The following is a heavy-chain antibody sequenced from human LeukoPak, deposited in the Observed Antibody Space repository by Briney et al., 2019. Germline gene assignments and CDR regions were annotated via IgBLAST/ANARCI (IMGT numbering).Heavy chain of an antibody. CDR1: GHTFTSYG. V-gene: IGHV1-18*04. D-gene: IGHD2-2*01. Sequence: GASLKVSCKASGHTFTSYGISWARQAPGQGLEWMGWISAYNGNTNYAQKPQGRVTMTTDTSTSTAYMELRSLRSDDTAVYYCARDLPAAPYYFDYWGQGTLVTVSS. CDR3: ARDLPAAPYYFDY. CDR2: ISAYNGNT. J-gene: IGHJ4*02.